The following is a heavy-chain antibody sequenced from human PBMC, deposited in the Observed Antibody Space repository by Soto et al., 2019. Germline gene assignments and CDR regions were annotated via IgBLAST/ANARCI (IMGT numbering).Heavy chain of an antibody. Sequence: RSETLSLTCTVSGGSIRSYYWTWIRQPPGKGLEWLGYIFYSGSTFYNPSLKSRVTISIHTSKSQFSLQLTSVTAADTAVYYCARGAADTAMVDSWGQGTLVTVSS. V-gene: IGHV4-59*01. D-gene: IGHD5-18*01. CDR1: GGSIRSYY. CDR3: ARGAADTAMVDS. J-gene: IGHJ4*02. CDR2: IFYSGST.